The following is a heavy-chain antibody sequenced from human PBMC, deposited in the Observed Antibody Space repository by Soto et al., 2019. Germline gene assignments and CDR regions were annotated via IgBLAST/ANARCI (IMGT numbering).Heavy chain of an antibody. Sequence: PSETLSLTCVVSGNSISTTNWWSWVRQSPGKGLEWIGEIYHSGSTNYNPSLKSRVTISVDKSKNQFSLKLCSVTAADTAVYYCARDVGYHYDGSPSGQFDFWGQGTLVTVSS. CDR3: ARDVGYHYDGSPSGQFDF. D-gene: IGHD3-22*01. CDR2: IYHSGST. J-gene: IGHJ4*02. CDR1: GNSISTTNW. V-gene: IGHV4-4*02.